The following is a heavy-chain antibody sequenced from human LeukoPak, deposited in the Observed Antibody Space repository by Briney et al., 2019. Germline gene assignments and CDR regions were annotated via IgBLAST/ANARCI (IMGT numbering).Heavy chain of an antibody. V-gene: IGHV3-48*04. Sequence: PGGSLRLSCAASGFTFSSYSMNWVRQAPGKGLEWVSYISSSSSTIYYADSVKGRFTISRDNAKNSLYLQMNSLRAEDTAVYYCARGSIAARAYEDMDVWGKGTTVTVSS. CDR3: ARGSIAARAYEDMDV. CDR2: ISSSSSTI. D-gene: IGHD6-6*01. J-gene: IGHJ6*03. CDR1: GFTFSSYS.